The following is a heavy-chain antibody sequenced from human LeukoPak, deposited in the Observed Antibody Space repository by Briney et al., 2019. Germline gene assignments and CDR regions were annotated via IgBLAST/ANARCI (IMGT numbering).Heavy chain of an antibody. CDR1: GFSISSYA. CDR3: AKRRVVAATRDAFDI. V-gene: IGHV3-23*01. CDR2: ISGSGGST. J-gene: IGHJ3*02. D-gene: IGHD2-15*01. Sequence: GGSLRLSCAVSGFSISSYAMGWVRQAPGKGLEWVSAISGSGGSTYYADSVKGRFTISRDNSKNTLYLQMNSLRAEDTAVYYCAKRRVVAATRDAFDIWGQGTMVTVSS.